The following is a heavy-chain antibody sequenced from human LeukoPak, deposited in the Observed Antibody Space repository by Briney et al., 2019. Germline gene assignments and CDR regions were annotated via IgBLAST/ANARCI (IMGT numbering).Heavy chain of an antibody. J-gene: IGHJ6*02. CDR3: ARGGHLEWLSGLSYYYYYGMDV. Sequence: ASVKVSCTASGYTFTSYAMNWVRQAPGQGLEWMGWINTNTGNPTYAQGFTGRFVFSLDTSVSTAYLQISSLKAEDTAVYYCARGGHLEWLSGLSYYYYYGMDVWGQGTTVTVSS. V-gene: IGHV7-4-1*02. D-gene: IGHD3-3*01. CDR1: GYTFTSYA. CDR2: INTNTGNP.